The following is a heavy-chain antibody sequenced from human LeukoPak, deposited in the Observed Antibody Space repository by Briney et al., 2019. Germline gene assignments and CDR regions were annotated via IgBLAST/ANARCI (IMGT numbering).Heavy chain of an antibody. D-gene: IGHD3-10*01. CDR3: ARFSPGYYYGSGEDY. V-gene: IGHV3-30-3*01. CDR1: GFTFSSYA. Sequence: QPGRSLRLSCAASGFTFSSYAMHWVRQAPGKGLEWVAVISYDGSNKYYADSVKGRFTISRDNSKNTLYLQMNSLRAEDTAVYYCARFSPGYYYGSGEDYWGQGTLVTVSS. J-gene: IGHJ4*02. CDR2: ISYDGSNK.